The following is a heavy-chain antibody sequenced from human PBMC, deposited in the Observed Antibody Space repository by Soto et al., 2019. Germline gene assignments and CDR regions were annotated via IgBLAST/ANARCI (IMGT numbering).Heavy chain of an antibody. CDR3: SCCRSIAAAGTTGYYDGMDV. J-gene: IGHJ6*02. CDR1: GGTFSSYA. D-gene: IGHD6-13*01. Sequence: QGQLVQSGAEVKKPGSSVKVSCKVSGGTFSSYAISWVRQAPGQGLEWMGGIMPIFGTANYAQKFQGRVTSTADKSTRTAYMELSSLRSEDTAVYYCSCCRSIAAAGTTGYYDGMDVWGQGTTVTVSS. V-gene: IGHV1-69*06. CDR2: IMPIFGTA.